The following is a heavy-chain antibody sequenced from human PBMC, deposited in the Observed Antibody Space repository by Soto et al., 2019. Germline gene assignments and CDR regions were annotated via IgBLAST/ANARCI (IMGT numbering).Heavy chain of an antibody. CDR1: GFTFSSYA. V-gene: IGHV3-30-3*01. D-gene: IGHD6-19*01. CDR3: ARGSIAVAGTGY. Sequence: QVQLVESGGGVVQPGRSLRLSCAASGFTFSSYAMHWVRQAPGKGLEWVAVISYDGSNKYYADSVKGRFTISRDNSKNTLYLQRNSLRAEDTAVYYCARGSIAVAGTGYWGQGTLVTVSS. J-gene: IGHJ4*02. CDR2: ISYDGSNK.